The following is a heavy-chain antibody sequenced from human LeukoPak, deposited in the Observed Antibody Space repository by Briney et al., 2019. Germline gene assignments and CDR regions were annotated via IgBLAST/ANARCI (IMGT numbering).Heavy chain of an antibody. CDR3: ARDLVRGNYDAFDI. D-gene: IGHD3-10*01. CDR2: IYTTGST. Sequence: SETLSLTCSVSGGSISNYYWSWIRQPAGKGLEWIGRIYTTGSTSYNPSLKSRVTMSVDTSKNQFSLKLSSVTAEDTAVYYCARDLVRGNYDAFDIWGQGTMVTVSS. J-gene: IGHJ3*02. V-gene: IGHV4-4*07. CDR1: GGSISNYY.